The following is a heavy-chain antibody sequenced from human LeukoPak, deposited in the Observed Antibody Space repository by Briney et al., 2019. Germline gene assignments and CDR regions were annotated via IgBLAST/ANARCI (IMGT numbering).Heavy chain of an antibody. CDR1: GGSFSGYY. V-gene: IGHV4-34*01. D-gene: IGHD3-10*01. Sequence: SETLSLTCAVYGGSFSGYYWSWIRQPPGKGLEWIGEINHSGSTNYNPSLMSRVTISVDTSKNQFSLKLSSVTAADTAVYYCARYRVRSRFDYWGQGTRVTVSS. CDR3: ARYRVRSRFDY. J-gene: IGHJ4*02. CDR2: INHSGST.